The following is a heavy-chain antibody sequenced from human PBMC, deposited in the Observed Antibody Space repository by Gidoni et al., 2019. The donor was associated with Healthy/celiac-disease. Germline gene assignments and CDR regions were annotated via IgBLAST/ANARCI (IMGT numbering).Heavy chain of an antibody. CDR3: AKDGTLYCSGGSCSSFDY. V-gene: IGHV3-9*01. CDR2: ISWNSGSI. Sequence: EVQLVESGGGLVQPGRSLRLSCAASGFTFDDYAMHWVRQAPGKGLEWVSGISWNSGSIGYADSVKGRFTISRDNAKNSLYLQMNSLRAEDTALYYCAKDGTLYCSGGSCSSFDYWGQGTLVTVSS. J-gene: IGHJ4*02. CDR1: GFTFDDYA. D-gene: IGHD2-15*01.